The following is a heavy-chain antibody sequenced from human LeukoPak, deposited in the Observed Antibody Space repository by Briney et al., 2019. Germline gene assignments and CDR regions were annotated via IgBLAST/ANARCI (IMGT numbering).Heavy chain of an antibody. J-gene: IGHJ6*02. CDR1: GFTVSSNY. D-gene: IGHD3-16*01. CDR2: IYSDGRT. Sequence: GGSLRPSCAASGFTVSSNYMSWVRQAPGKGLEWVSVIYSDGRTYYADSVKGRFTISRDNSKNTLYLETNSLRAEDTAVYFCARGGGLDVWGQGATVTVSS. V-gene: IGHV3-53*01. CDR3: ARGGGLDV.